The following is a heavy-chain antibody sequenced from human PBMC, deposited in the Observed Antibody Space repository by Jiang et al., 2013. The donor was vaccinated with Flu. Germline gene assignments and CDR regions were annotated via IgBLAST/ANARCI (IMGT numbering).Heavy chain of an antibody. D-gene: IGHD3-9*01. CDR3: ARDRVGRYYDWLSHMDV. J-gene: IGHJ6*02. CDR2: INAGNGNT. V-gene: IGHV1-3*01. CDR1: GYTFTTYA. Sequence: GAEVKKPGASVKVSCKASGYTFTTYAIHWVRQAPGQGLEWMGWINAGNGNTKYSQKFQGRVTISRDTSASTAYMELSSLRSEDTAVYYCARDRVGRYYDWLSHMDVWGQGTTVTVSS.